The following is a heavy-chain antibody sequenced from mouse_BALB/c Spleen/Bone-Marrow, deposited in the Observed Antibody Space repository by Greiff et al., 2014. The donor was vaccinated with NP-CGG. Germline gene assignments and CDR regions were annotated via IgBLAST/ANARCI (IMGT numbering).Heavy chain of an antibody. J-gene: IGHJ3*01. D-gene: IGHD2-4*01. Sequence: QVQLQQSGPELVKPGASAKISCKASGYAFSSSWMNWVKQRPGQGLEWIGRIYPGDGNTNYNGKFKGKATLTADKSSTTAYMQLSSLASVDSAVYFCALYDYDGLSWFAYWGQGTLVTVSA. CDR3: ALYDYDGLSWFAY. V-gene: IGHV1-82*01. CDR1: GYAFSSSW. CDR2: IYPGDGNT.